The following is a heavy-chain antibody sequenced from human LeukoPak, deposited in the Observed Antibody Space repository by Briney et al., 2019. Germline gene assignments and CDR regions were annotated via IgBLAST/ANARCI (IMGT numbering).Heavy chain of an antibody. CDR1: GFTFSSYA. CDR3: ARGLDY. Sequence: GGSLRLSCAASGFTFSSYAMSWVRQAPGKGLEWVSYISTRGTIYYADSVKGRFTISRDDAKNSLYLQMNSLRAEDTAVYYCARGLDYWGQGTLVTVSS. J-gene: IGHJ4*02. V-gene: IGHV3-48*03. CDR2: ISTRGTI.